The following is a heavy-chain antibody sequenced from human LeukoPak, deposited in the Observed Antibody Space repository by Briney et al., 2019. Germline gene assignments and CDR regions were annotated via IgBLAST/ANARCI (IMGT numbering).Heavy chain of an antibody. Sequence: SETLSLTCQVLYSSVSRGYYWGWIRQPPGKGLEWIGSIYHSGSTYHNPSLKSRVTISVDTSKNQFSLKLSSVTAADTAVYYCARVMDTGYGGKLLGYYYYMDVWRKGTTVTVSS. CDR2: IYHSGST. CDR1: YSSVSRGYY. V-gene: IGHV4-38-2*02. J-gene: IGHJ6*03. D-gene: IGHD4/OR15-4a*01. CDR3: ARVMDTGYGGKLLGYYYYMDV.